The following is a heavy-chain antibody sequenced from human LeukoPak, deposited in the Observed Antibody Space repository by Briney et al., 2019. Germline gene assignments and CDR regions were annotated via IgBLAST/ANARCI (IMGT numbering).Heavy chain of an antibody. J-gene: IGHJ6*03. D-gene: IGHD4-17*01. CDR2: INHSGST. CDR3: ARGRTVPVRPNYYMDV. Sequence: PSETLSLTCAVYGGSFSGYYWGWIRQPPRKGLEWIGEINHSGSTNYNPSLKSRVTISVDTSKNQFSLKLSSVTAADTAVYYCARGRTVPVRPNYYMDVWGKGTTVTVSS. V-gene: IGHV4-34*01. CDR1: GGSFSGYY.